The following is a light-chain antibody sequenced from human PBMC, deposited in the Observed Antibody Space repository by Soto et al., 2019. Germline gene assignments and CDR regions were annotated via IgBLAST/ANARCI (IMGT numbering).Light chain of an antibody. CDR2: DVH. CDR1: SSDIGAYNF. J-gene: IGLJ2*01. CDR3: TSWTTSTTMI. V-gene: IGLV2-14*03. Sequence: QSALTQPASVSGSPGQSITISCTGTSSDIGAYNFVSWYQQHPGKAPKLMLYDVHIRPRGVSNRFSGSKSGNTASLAISGLQAEDEADYYGTSWTTSTTMIFGGGTKVTGL.